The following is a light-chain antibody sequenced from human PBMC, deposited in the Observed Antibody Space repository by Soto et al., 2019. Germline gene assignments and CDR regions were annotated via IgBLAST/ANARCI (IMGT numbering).Light chain of an antibody. CDR1: SSNIGSNT. CDR3: AAWDDSLNGV. V-gene: IGLV1-44*01. J-gene: IGLJ3*02. Sequence: QAVVTQPPSASGTPGQRVTISCSGSSSNIGSNTVNWYRQLPGTAPKLLIYSNSQRPSGVPDRFSGSKSGTSASLAISGLQSEDEADYYCAAWDDSLNGVFGGGTKLTVL. CDR2: SNS.